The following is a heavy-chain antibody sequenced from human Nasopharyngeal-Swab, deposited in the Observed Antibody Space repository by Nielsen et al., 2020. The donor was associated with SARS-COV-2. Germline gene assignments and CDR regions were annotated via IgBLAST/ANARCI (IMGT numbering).Heavy chain of an antibody. D-gene: IGHD3-3*01. J-gene: IGHJ3*02. CDR2: IYYSGST. Sequence: SETLSLTCTVSGGSIGSGGYYWSWIRQHPGKGLEWIGYIYYSGSTYYNPSLKSRVTISVDTSKNQFSLKLSSVTAADTAVYYCARALSGSITIFGVVIIGAFDIWGQGTMVTVSS. CDR1: GGSIGSGGYY. CDR3: ARALSGSITIFGVVIIGAFDI. V-gene: IGHV4-31*03.